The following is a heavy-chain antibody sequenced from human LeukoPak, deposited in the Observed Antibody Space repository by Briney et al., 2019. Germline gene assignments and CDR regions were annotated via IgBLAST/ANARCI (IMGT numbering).Heavy chain of an antibody. D-gene: IGHD3-16*01. Sequence: GGSLRLSCAASGFTFSSYSMNWVRQAPGKGLEWVSSISSSSSYIYYADSVKGRFTISRDNAKNSLYLQMNSLRAEDTAVYYCARVSGGAHYYYHGMDVWGQGTTVTVSS. CDR3: ARVSGGAHYYYHGMDV. J-gene: IGHJ6*02. CDR2: ISSSSSYI. V-gene: IGHV3-21*01. CDR1: GFTFSSYS.